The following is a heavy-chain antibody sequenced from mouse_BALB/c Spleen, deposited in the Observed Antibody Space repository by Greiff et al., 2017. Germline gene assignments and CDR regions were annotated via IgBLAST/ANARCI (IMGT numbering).Heavy chain of an antibody. J-gene: IGHJ1*01. CDR3: ARDGYYVDWYFDV. V-gene: IGHV5-6-3*01. CDR2: INSNGGST. CDR1: GFTFSSYG. Sequence: EVQRVESGGGLVQPGGSLKLSCAASGFTFSSYGMSWVRQTPDKRLELVATINSNGGSTYYPDSVKGRFTISRDNAKNTLYLQMSSLKSEDTAMYYCARDGYYVDWYFDVWGAGTTVTVSS. D-gene: IGHD2-3*01.